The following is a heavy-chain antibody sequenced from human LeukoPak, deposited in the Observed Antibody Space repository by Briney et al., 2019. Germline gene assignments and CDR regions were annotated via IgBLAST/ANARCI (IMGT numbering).Heavy chain of an antibody. CDR3: ARAATTGTVDY. J-gene: IGHJ4*02. Sequence: WGSLKLSCAASGFTFSSYWMSWVRQAPGKGLEWVANINQDGGAKYYVDSLEGRFTISRDNIEKSLYLQLNSLTADDTAVYFCARAATTGTVDYWGQGTLVTVSS. CDR1: GFTFSSYW. D-gene: IGHD1-1*01. CDR2: INQDGGAK. V-gene: IGHV3-7*01.